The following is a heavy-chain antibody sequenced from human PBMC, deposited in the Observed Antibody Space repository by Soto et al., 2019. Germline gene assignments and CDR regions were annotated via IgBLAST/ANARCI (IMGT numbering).Heavy chain of an antibody. D-gene: IGHD4-17*01. V-gene: IGHV3-23*01. CDR2: LSASGGSI. J-gene: IGHJ3*02. Sequence: GGSLRLSCAASGFTFSTYAMSWVRQAPGKGLEWVSALSASGGSIYYADSVKGRFTISRDNSMNALYLQMNGLRIEDTAVYYCAHPRGYGVFDAYDIWGQGTRVTVSS. CDR1: GFTFSTYA. CDR3: AHPRGYGVFDAYDI.